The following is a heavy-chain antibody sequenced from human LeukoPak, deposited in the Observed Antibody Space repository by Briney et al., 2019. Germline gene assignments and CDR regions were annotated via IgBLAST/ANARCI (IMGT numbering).Heavy chain of an antibody. CDR1: GFTFSSYW. Sequence: GGSLRLSCAASGFTFSSYWMSWVRQAPGKGLEWVANIKQDGSEKYYVDSVKGRFTISRDNAKNSLYLQMNSLRAEDTAVYYCASQVAARSCVAYFDYWGQGTLVTVSS. CDR3: ASQVAARSCVAYFDY. CDR2: IKQDGSEK. V-gene: IGHV3-7*01. J-gene: IGHJ4*02. D-gene: IGHD6-6*01.